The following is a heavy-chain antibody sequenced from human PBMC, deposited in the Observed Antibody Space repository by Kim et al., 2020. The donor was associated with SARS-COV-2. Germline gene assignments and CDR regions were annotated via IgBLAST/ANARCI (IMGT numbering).Heavy chain of an antibody. J-gene: IGHJ4*02. CDR1: GGSISSSNW. CDR2: IYHSGST. D-gene: IGHD3-3*01. V-gene: IGHV4-4*02. Sequence: SETLSLTCAVSGGSISSSNWWSWVRQPPGKGLEWIGEIYHSGSTNYNPSLKSRVTISVDKSKNQFSLKLSSVTAADTAVYYCAREILDLEWLPIPYYFGYWGQGTLVTVSS. CDR3: AREILDLEWLPIPYYFGY.